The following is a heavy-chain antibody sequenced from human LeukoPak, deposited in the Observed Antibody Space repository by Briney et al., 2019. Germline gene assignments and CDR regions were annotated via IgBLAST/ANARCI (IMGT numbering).Heavy chain of an antibody. CDR1: GFTVSNSY. CDR2: IYADGGT. J-gene: IGHJ4*02. D-gene: IGHD5-18*01. CDR3: AKTNNYAYVH. Sequence: PGGSLRLSCAASGFTVSNSYMTWVRQAPGKGLEWVSIIYADGGTYYADSLKGRFTISRDISKNTVFLQMNSLRAEDTAVHYCAKTNNYAYVHWGQGTLVTVSS. V-gene: IGHV3-66*01.